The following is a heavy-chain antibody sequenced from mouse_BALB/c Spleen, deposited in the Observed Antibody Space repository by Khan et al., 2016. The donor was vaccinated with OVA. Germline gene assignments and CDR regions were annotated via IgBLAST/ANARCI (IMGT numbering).Heavy chain of an antibody. V-gene: IGHV3-2*02. CDR2: ISYSGTT. CDR3: TRSCYYYYAYAIDY. J-gene: IGHJ4*01. CDR1: GFSITSDYA. D-gene: IGHD2-4*01. Sequence: EVQLQESGPGLVKPSQSLSLTCTVTGFSITSDYAWNWIRQFPGKKMEWMGYISYSGTTSYNPSLIRRISFTRDTSKNQIILQLNSVTTEDTATYYCTRSCYYYYAYAIDYWCQRTSVTVSS.